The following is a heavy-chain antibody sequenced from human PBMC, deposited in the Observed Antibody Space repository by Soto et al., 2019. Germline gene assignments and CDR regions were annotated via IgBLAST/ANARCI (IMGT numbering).Heavy chain of an antibody. CDR2: INAGNGNT. D-gene: IGHD2-21*02. CDR3: ARDKGRDSVDLYYYYYYYLDV. CDR1: GYTFTSYA. Sequence: ASVKVSCKASGYTFTSYAIHWVRQAPGQRLEWMGWINAGNGNTKYSQKFQGRVTITRDTSASTAYMELSSLRSEDTAVYYCARDKGRDSVDLYYYYYYYLDVWGKGTTVTVSS. V-gene: IGHV1-3*01. J-gene: IGHJ6*03.